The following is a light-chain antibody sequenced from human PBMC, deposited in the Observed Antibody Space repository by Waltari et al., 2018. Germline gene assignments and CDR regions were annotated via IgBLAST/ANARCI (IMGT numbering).Light chain of an antibody. CDR1: QSVNNNY. Sequence: EIVLTQSPGTLSLSPGERATLPCRASQSVNNNYLAWYQQKPGQAPRLLIYGASTRATGIPDRVRGSGSGTDFTLTISRLEPEDFAAYYCQQYATSPEAFGGGTKVDIK. J-gene: IGKJ4*01. V-gene: IGKV3-20*01. CDR3: QQYATSPEA. CDR2: GAS.